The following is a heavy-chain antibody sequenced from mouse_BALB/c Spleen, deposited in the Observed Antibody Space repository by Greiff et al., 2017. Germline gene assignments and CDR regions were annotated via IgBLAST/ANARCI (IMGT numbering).Heavy chain of an antibody. CDR3: ARQGAYYGNYEYFDY. V-gene: IGHV5-12-1*01. J-gene: IGHJ2*01. D-gene: IGHD2-10*01. CDR2: ISSGGGST. Sequence: EVKLMESGGGLVKPGGSLKLSCAASGFAFSSYDMSWVRQTPEKRLEWVAYISSGGGSTYYPDTVKGRFTISRDNAKNTLYLQMSSLKSEDTAMYYCARQGAYYGNYEYFDYWGQGTTLTVSS. CDR1: GFAFSSYD.